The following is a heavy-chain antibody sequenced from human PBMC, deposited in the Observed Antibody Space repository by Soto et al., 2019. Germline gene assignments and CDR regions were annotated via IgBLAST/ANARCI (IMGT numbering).Heavy chain of an antibody. CDR3: ARGPLMTCCFEARSRVRAFFDF. V-gene: IGHV4-34*01. CDR2: ISRSGSA. CDR1: GGSFSGYY. J-gene: IGHJ4*02. Sequence: SETLSLTCAVSGGSFSGYYWNWIRQPPGKGLEWLGEISRSGSATYNPSLKGRVTMSVDTSKNQISLNVTSVTAADTAVYYCARGPLMTCCFEARSRVRAFFDFWGQGTLDTVSS. D-gene: IGHD2-8*01.